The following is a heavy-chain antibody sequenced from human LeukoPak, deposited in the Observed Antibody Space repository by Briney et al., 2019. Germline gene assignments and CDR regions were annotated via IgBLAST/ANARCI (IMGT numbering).Heavy chain of an antibody. CDR1: GFTFNDYS. CDR2: ISGSGSYI. D-gene: IGHD2-21*01. CDR3: ARAPVAGPSLIDY. V-gene: IGHV3-21*01. J-gene: IGHJ4*03. Sequence: GGSLRLSCAASGFTFNDYSMNCVRQAPGKGLERVSSISGSGSYIYYADAVKGRFIISRDNTKNSLYLQMNSLRADDTAVYYCARAPVAGPSLIDYWGQGTTVTVSS.